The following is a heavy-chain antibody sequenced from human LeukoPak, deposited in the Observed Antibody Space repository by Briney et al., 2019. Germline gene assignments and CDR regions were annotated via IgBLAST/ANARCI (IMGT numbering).Heavy chain of an antibody. D-gene: IGHD1-1*01. CDR1: AFTFSNAW. V-gene: IGHV3-15*01. J-gene: IGHJ6*02. Sequence: TGGSLRLSCAASAFTFSNAWMSWVRQAPGEGLEWVGRIKSETDGGTTDYAAPVKGRFSISRDDSKNTLYLQMNSLKTEDTAVYYCTTENWNDLTLYGLDVWGQGTAVTASS. CDR2: IKSETDGGTT. CDR3: TTENWNDLTLYGLDV.